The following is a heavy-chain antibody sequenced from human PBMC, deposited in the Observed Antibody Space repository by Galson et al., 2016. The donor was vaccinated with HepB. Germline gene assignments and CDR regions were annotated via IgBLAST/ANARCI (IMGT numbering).Heavy chain of an antibody. J-gene: IGHJ5*02. Sequence: SVKVSCKASGYTFTSSVISWVRQAPGQGLEWMGWISAYNGNTNYAQKLRGRVTMTTDSSTSTAYMELRSLRSDDTAVYYCARGRRGPPGSPWGQGTLVTVSS. CDR3: ARGRRGPPGSP. V-gene: IGHV1-18*01. CDR2: ISAYNGNT. CDR1: GYTFTSSV.